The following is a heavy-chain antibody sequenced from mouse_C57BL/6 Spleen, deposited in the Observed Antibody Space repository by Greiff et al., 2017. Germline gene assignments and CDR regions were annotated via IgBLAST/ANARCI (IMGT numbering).Heavy chain of an antibody. J-gene: IGHJ4*01. CDR1: GYTFTSYG. Sequence: VQLQQSGAELARPGASVKLSCKASGYTFTSYGISWVKQRTGQGLEWIGEIYPRSGNTYYNEKFKSKATLTADKSSSTAYMELSSLTSEDSAVYFCASYDGYAMDYWGQGTSVTVSS. CDR2: IYPRSGNT. D-gene: IGHD2-12*01. CDR3: ASYDGYAMDY. V-gene: IGHV1-81*01.